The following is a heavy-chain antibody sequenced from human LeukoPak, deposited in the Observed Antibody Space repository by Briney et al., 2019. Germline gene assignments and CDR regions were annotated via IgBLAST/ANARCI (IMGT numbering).Heavy chain of an antibody. CDR1: GYTFTSYG. J-gene: IGHJ5*02. V-gene: IGHV1-18*01. D-gene: IGHD4-17*01. CDR2: VSDYNGNT. Sequence: ASVKVSCKASGYTFTSYGISWVRHAPGQGLERMGWVSDYNGNTNYAQKLQGRVTMTTDTSTSTSYMELRSLRSDDTAVYYCARHLYGDTLPVSWFDTWGQGALVTVSS. CDR3: ARHLYGDTLPVSWFDT.